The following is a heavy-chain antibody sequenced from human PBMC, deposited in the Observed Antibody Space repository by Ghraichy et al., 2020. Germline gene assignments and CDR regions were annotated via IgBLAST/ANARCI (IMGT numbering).Heavy chain of an antibody. D-gene: IGHD3-3*01. CDR2: IYWNDDK. J-gene: IGHJ5*02. V-gene: IGHV2-5*01. CDR1: GFSLSTSGVG. Sequence: SGPTLVKPTQTLTLTCTFSGFSLSTSGVGVGWIRQPPGKALEWLALIYWNDDKRYSPSLKSRLTITKDTSKNQVVLTMTNMDPVDTATYYCAHQGGEYDFWSGYRNWFDPWGQGTLVTVSS. CDR3: AHQGGEYDFWSGYRNWFDP.